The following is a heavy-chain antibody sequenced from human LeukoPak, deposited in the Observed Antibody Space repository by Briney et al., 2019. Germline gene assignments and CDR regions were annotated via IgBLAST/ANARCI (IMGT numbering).Heavy chain of an antibody. V-gene: IGHV3-23*01. CDR2: ISGSSGST. CDR1: GFTFSSYA. D-gene: IGHD2-2*01. Sequence: GGSLRLSCAASGFTFSSYAMSWVRQAPGKGLEWVSAISGSSGSTYYADSVKGRFTISRDNSKNTLYLQMNSLRAEDTAVYYCAKATRGRYCSSTSCYGAYYYYGMDVWGQGTTVTVSS. J-gene: IGHJ6*02. CDR3: AKATRGRYCSSTSCYGAYYYYGMDV.